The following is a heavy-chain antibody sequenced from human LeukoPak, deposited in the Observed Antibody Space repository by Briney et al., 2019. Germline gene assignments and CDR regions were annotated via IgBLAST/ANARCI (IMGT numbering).Heavy chain of an antibody. V-gene: IGHV3-33*06. CDR2: IWYDGSNK. J-gene: IGHJ4*02. CDR3: AKASEFIAALFDY. CDR1: GFTFSSYG. D-gene: IGHD6-13*01. Sequence: PGRSLRLSCAASGFTFSSYGMHWVRQATGKGLEWVAVIWYDGSNKYYADSVKGRFTISRDNSKNTLYLQMNSLRAEDTAVYYCAKASEFIAALFDYWGQGTLVTVSS.